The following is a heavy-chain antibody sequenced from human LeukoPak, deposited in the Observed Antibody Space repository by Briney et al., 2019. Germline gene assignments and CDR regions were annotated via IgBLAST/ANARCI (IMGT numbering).Heavy chain of an antibody. CDR3: VRDIDYSGSSEVDY. CDR1: GFTFSSYG. J-gene: IGHJ4*02. V-gene: IGHV3-30*03. CDR2: ISYDGSNK. D-gene: IGHD5-12*01. Sequence: PGRSLRLSCAASGFTFSSYGMHWVRQAPGKGLEWVAVISYDGSNKYYADSVKGRFTISRDNSKNTLYLQMNSLRAEDSAIYYCVRDIDYSGSSEVDYWGQGTLVTVSS.